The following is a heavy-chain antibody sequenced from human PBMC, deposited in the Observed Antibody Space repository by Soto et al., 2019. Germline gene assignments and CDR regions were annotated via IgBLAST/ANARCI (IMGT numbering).Heavy chain of an antibody. CDR3: ARKQYCGGDCYLENYFDY. CDR2: INHSGST. J-gene: IGHJ4*02. V-gene: IGHV4-34*01. Sequence: SETLSLTCTVSGGSISSYYWSWIRQPPGKGLEWIGEINHSGSTNYNPSLKSRVTISVDTSKNQFSLKLSSVTAADTAVYYCARKQYCGGDCYLENYFDYWGQGTLVTVSS. D-gene: IGHD2-21*01. CDR1: GGSISSYY.